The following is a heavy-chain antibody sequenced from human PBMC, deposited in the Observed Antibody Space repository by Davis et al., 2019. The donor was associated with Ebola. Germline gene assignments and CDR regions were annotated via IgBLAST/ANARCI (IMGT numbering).Heavy chain of an antibody. CDR3: ARGGVVVVVAATPGGRYFDY. V-gene: IGHV3-21*01. J-gene: IGHJ4*02. D-gene: IGHD2-15*01. CDR1: GFTFPSYS. CDR2: TCNSSRYI. Sequence: ESLQISCAASGFTFPSYSMNWVRQAPGEGLGWVSSTCNSSRYIYYADSVKGRFTISRDNAKNSLYLQMNSLRAEDTAVYYCARGGVVVVVAATPGGRYFDYWGQGTLVTVSS.